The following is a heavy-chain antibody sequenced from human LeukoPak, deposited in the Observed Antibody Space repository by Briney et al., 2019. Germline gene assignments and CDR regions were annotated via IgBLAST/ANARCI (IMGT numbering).Heavy chain of an antibody. V-gene: IGHV3-9*03. CDR3: AKGDYYGSEYYFDY. Sequence: GGSQRLSCAAAGFTFDDYARHWVRHAAGKGLEWVSGISWNSGSIVYADSVKGRFTISRDNAKNSMYLQMNILRAEDMALYYCAKGDYYGSEYYFDYWGQGTLVTASS. J-gene: IGHJ4*02. CDR2: ISWNSGSI. CDR1: GFTFDDYA. D-gene: IGHD3-10*01.